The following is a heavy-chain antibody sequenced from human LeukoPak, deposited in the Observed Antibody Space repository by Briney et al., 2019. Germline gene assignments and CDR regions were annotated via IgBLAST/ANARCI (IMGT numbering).Heavy chain of an antibody. CDR2: IYPDDSDT. J-gene: IGHJ4*02. Sequence: SGESLKISCQTSGFIFRTYWIAWVRQMPGKGLEWMGIIYPDDSDTRYSPSFQGQVTISADKSISTAYLQWSSLKASDTAMYYCARRSYYDSGGYYYDFWGQGTLVTVSS. CDR3: ARRSYYDSGGYYYDF. V-gene: IGHV5-51*01. CDR1: GFIFRTYW. D-gene: IGHD3-22*01.